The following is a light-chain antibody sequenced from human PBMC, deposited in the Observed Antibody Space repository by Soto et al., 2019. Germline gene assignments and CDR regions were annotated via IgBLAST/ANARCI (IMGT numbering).Light chain of an antibody. CDR1: QTVISY. CDR2: ATT. Sequence: DIQLTQSPSSLSSSVGDRVTITCRASQTVISYLNWYQQKPGQAPKLLIYATTHLQSCLPCRFIGSGCGTEFTLTNSSLHSEDCATYCCQQYYNTPPYTFGQGTTGDIK. J-gene: IGKJ2*01. CDR3: QQYYNTPPYT. V-gene: IGKV1-39*01.